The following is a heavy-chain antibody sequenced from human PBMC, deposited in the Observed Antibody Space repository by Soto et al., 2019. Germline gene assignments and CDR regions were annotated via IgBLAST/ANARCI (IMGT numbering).Heavy chain of an antibody. CDR1: GYTFPTYG. J-gene: IGHJ4*02. Sequence: QVQLVQSGAEVKKPGASVRVSCRASGYTFPTYGIAWVRQAPGQGLEWMGWISVYNGFTHYAQKFRGRVTVTAETSTSKVYMELSSLTADDTAVYYCAREFEGQSSSWPFDFWGQGTLVTVSS. V-gene: IGHV1-18*01. CDR3: AREFEGQSSSWPFDF. CDR2: ISVYNGFT. D-gene: IGHD6-13*01.